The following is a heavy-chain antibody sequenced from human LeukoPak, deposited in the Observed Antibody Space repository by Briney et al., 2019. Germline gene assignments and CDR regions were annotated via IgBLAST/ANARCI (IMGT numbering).Heavy chain of an antibody. V-gene: IGHV3-23*01. Sequence: PGGSLRLSCAASGFTFSSYGMSWVRQAPGKGLEWVSAISGSGGSTYYADSVKGRFTISRDNSKNTLYLQMNSLRAEDTAVYYCAKDGYDLRYLSGFDYWGQGTLVTVSS. D-gene: IGHD3-9*01. J-gene: IGHJ4*02. CDR1: GFTFSSYG. CDR2: ISGSGGST. CDR3: AKDGYDLRYLSGFDY.